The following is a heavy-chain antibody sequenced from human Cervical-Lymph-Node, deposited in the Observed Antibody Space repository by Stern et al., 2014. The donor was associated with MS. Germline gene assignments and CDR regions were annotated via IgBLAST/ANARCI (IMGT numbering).Heavy chain of an antibody. CDR1: GFSLSTSGLG. Sequence: QVTLRESGPTLVKPTQTLTLTCTFSGFSLSTSGLGVGWIRQPPGKALEWLALIYWGDDKHYSHSLKSRRTIAKDNSNNQVGMTMTNMDPVDTSTYYCARTSLTMPWNYWGQGTLVTVSS. CDR2: IYWGDDK. CDR3: ARTSLTMPWNY. J-gene: IGHJ4*02. V-gene: IGHV2-5*02. D-gene: IGHD4/OR15-4a*01.